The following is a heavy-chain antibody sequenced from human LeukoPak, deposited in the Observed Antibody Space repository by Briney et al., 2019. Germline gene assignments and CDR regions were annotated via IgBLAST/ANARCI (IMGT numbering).Heavy chain of an antibody. V-gene: IGHV3-23*01. Sequence: GGSLRLSCAASGFTFSSYAMSWVRQAPGKGLEWVSAISGSGGSTYYADSVKGRFTISRDNSKNTLYLQMNSLRAEDTAVYYCAKVGGGDGYNPGGYYWGQGTLVTVSS. CDR1: GFTFSSYA. CDR3: AKVGGGDGYNPGGYY. J-gene: IGHJ4*02. D-gene: IGHD5-24*01. CDR2: ISGSGGST.